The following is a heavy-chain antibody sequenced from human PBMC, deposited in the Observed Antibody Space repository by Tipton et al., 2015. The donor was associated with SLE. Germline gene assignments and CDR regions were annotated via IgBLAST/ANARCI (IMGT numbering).Heavy chain of an antibody. CDR3: AGDLIGYFQH. CDR1: GESFNGYF. V-gene: IGHV4-59*01. J-gene: IGHJ1*01. CDR2: IYSSGST. D-gene: IGHD2/OR15-2a*01. Sequence: PGLVKPSQTLSLTCAVYGESFNGYFWTWIRQSPGKGPEWIGYIYSSGSTSSNPSLRSRFTISLDTSRNQFSLKLRSVTAADTAVYYCAGDLIGYFQHWGQGTLVTVSS.